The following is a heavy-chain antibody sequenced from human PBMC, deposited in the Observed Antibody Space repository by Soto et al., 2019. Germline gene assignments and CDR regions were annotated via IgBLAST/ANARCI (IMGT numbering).Heavy chain of an antibody. CDR3: ARDLEYYDILTGRYYYYYYGMDV. CDR2: INAGNGNT. D-gene: IGHD3-9*01. J-gene: IGHJ6*02. V-gene: IGHV1-3*01. CDR1: GYTFTSYA. Sequence: GASGKVSCKASGYTFTSYAMHWVRQAPGQRLERMGWINAGNGNTKYSQKFQGRVTITRDTSASTAYMELSSLRSEDTAVYYCARDLEYYDILTGRYYYYYYGMDVWGQGTTVTVSS.